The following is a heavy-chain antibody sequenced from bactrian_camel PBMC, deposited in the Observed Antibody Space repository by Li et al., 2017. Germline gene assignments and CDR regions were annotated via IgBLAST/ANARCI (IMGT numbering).Heavy chain of an antibody. CDR1: GYISSRNC. Sequence: HVQLVESGGGSVQAGGSLRLSCTTSGYISSRNCMGWFRQTPGKEREGVAVIGRDGIPRHADSVKGRFTIFKDSAQNTYLQMDRLKPEDTAMYYCAAARHARYYPDYAATPARYNFWGQGTQVTVS. CDR2: IGRDGIP. D-gene: IGHD2*01. V-gene: IGHV3S53*01. CDR3: AAARHARYYPDYAATPARYNF. J-gene: IGHJ4*01.